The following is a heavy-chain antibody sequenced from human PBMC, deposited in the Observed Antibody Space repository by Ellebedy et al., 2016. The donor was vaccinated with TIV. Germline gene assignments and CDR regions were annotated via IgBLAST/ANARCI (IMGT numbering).Heavy chain of an antibody. J-gene: IGHJ4*02. CDR1: GGSISSYY. CDR3: ARHYYDSSGYLDY. CDR2: IYYSGST. D-gene: IGHD3-22*01. V-gene: IGHV4-39*01. Sequence: MPSETLSLTCTVSGGSISSYYWSWIRQPPGKGLEWIGSIYYSGSTYYNPSLKSRVTISVDTSKNQFSLKLSSVTAADTAVYYCARHYYDSSGYLDYWGQGTLVTVSS.